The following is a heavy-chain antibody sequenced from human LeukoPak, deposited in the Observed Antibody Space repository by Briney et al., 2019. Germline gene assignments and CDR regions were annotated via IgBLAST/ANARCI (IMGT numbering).Heavy chain of an antibody. V-gene: IGHV4-34*01. J-gene: IGHJ4*02. CDR2: INHSGST. D-gene: IGHD6-13*01. CDR1: GGSFSGYY. CDR3: ASTRALAAAGTRLFDY. Sequence: SETLSLTCAVYGGSFSGYYWSWIRQPPGKGLEWIGEINHSGSTNCNPSLKSRVTISVDTSKNQFSLKLSSVTAADTAVYYCASTRALAAAGTRLFDYWGQGTLVTVSS.